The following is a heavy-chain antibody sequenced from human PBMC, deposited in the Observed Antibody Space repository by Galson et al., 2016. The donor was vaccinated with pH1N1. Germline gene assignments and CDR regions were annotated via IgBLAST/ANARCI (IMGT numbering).Heavy chain of an antibody. D-gene: IGHD3-10*01. V-gene: IGHV5-51*01. Sequence: QSGAEVKKPGKSLKISCKGSGYSFTNYWIGWVRRMPGKGLEWMGIIYPSDSDTRYSPSFQGQVTISADKSISTAYLQWNSLKASDTAIYYCARGSGSPDSYYYYGMDVWGQGTTVTVSS. J-gene: IGHJ6*02. CDR1: GYSFTNYW. CDR2: IYPSDSDT. CDR3: ARGSGSPDSYYYYGMDV.